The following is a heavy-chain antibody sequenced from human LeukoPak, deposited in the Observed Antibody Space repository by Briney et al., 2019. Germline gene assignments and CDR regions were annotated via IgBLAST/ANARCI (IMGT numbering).Heavy chain of an antibody. J-gene: IGHJ4*02. CDR2: IRYDGSNK. CDR1: GFTFSSYG. V-gene: IGHV3-30*02. CDR3: AKGGDYCGGDCYSSENDY. Sequence: PGGSLRLSCAASGFTFSSYGMHWVRQAPGKGLEWVAFIRYDGSNKYYADSVKGRFTISRDNSKNTLYLQMNSLRAEDTAVYYCAKGGDYCGGDCYSSENDYWGQGTLVTVSS. D-gene: IGHD2-21*02.